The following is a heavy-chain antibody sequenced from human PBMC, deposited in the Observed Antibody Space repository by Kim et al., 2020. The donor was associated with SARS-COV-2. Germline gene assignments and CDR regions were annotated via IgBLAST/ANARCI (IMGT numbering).Heavy chain of an antibody. D-gene: IGHD3-9*01. CDR3: ARWVDDYDILTGYYYFDY. Sequence: GASLKISCKGSGYSFTSYWIGWVRQMPGKGLEWMGIIYPGDSHTRYSPSFQGQVTISADKSISTAYLQWSSLKASDTTMYYCARWVDDYDILTGYYYFDYWGQGTLVTVSS. CDR1: GYSFTSYW. CDR2: IYPGDSHT. V-gene: IGHV5-51*01. J-gene: IGHJ4*02.